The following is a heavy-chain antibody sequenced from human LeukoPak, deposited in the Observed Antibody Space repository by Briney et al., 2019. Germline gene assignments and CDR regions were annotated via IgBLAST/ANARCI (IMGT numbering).Heavy chain of an antibody. Sequence: PGGSLRLSCAASEFSVGSNYMTWVRQAPGKGLEWIGSIYYSGSTYYKSSLKSRVTISLDTSKNQFSLKLSSVTAADTAVYYCARERRPPPYYYYYMDVWGKGTTVTISS. CDR2: IYYSGST. CDR1: EFSVGSNY. J-gene: IGHJ6*03. V-gene: IGHV4-38-2*02. CDR3: ARERRPPPYYYYYMDV.